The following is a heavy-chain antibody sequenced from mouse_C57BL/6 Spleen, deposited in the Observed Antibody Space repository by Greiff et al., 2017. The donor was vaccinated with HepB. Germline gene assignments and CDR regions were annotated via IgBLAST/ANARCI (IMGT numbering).Heavy chain of an antibody. V-gene: IGHV1-82*01. CDR1: GYAFSSSW. CDR2: IYPGDGDT. J-gene: IGHJ3*01. CDR3: ASYGSRDWFAY. Sequence: VQGVESGPELVKPGASVKISCKASGYAFSSSWMNWVKQRPGKGLEWIGRIYPGDGDTNYNGKFKGKATLTADKSSSTAYMQLSSLTSEDSAVYFCASYGSRDWFAYWGQGTLVTVSA. D-gene: IGHD1-1*01.